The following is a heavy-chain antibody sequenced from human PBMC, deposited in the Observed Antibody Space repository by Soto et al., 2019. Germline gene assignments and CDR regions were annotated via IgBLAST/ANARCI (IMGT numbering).Heavy chain of an antibody. D-gene: IGHD3-10*01. CDR2: ISSSGSTI. V-gene: IGHV3-48*03. Sequence: LRLSCAASGFTFSSYEMNWVRQAPGKGLEWVSYISSSGSTIYYADSVKGRFTISRDNAKNSLYLQMNSLRAEDTAVYYCAKCITMVRGVISHYYYYGMDVWGQGTTVTVSS. CDR1: GFTFSSYE. CDR3: AKCITMVRGVISHYYYYGMDV. J-gene: IGHJ6*02.